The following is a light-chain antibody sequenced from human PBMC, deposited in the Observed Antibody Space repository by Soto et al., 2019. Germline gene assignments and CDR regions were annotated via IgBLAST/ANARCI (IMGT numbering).Light chain of an antibody. CDR2: EVS. CDR3: SSYTSSSNYV. Sequence: QSALTQPASVSGSPGQSITISCTGTSSDVGGYNLVSWYQQHPGKAPKLMIYEVSNRPSGVSNRFSGSKSGNTASLTISGLQAEDEADYYCSSYTSSSNYVFGTGTKVT. CDR1: SSDVGGYNL. J-gene: IGLJ1*01. V-gene: IGLV2-14*01.